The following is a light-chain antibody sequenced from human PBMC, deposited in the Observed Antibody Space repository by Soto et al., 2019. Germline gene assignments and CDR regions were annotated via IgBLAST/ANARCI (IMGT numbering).Light chain of an antibody. CDR3: QQYGSSPPIT. Sequence: EIVLTQFPGTLSLSPGERATLSCRASQSVSSYLAWYQQKPGQAPRLLIYGASVRATGIPDRFSGSGSGTDFTLTISRLEPEDFAVYYCQQYGSSPPITFGQGTRLEIK. J-gene: IGKJ5*01. CDR2: GAS. V-gene: IGKV3-20*01. CDR1: QSVSSY.